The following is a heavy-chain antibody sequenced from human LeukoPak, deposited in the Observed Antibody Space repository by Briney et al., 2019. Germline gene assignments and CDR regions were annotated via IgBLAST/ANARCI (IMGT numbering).Heavy chain of an antibody. CDR2: IHPGDSDI. CDR1: GYSFTTYW. CDR3: ARRQAYVSRRSYYYYMDV. D-gene: IGHD3-10*01. J-gene: IGHJ6*03. V-gene: IGHV5-51*01. Sequence: GESLKVSCKGSGYSFTTYWIGWVRQTPGKGLEWMGLIHPGDSDIRYNPSFEGQVTISADNSISTAYLQWTSLKASDTAIYYCARRQAYVSRRSYYYYMDVWGKGTTVTVSS.